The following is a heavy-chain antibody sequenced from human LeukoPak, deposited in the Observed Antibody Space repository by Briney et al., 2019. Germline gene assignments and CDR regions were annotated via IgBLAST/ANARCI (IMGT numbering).Heavy chain of an antibody. Sequence: GGSLRLSCAASGFTFSNAWMSWVRQAPGKGLEWVGRIKSKTDGGTTDYAAPVKGRFTISRDDSKNTLYLQMNSLKTEDTAVYYCTTGVVPAASLVYYYYMDVWGKGTTVTVSS. CDR3: TTGVVPAASLVYYYYMDV. CDR2: IKSKTDGGTT. CDR1: GFTFSNAW. J-gene: IGHJ6*03. V-gene: IGHV3-15*01. D-gene: IGHD2-2*01.